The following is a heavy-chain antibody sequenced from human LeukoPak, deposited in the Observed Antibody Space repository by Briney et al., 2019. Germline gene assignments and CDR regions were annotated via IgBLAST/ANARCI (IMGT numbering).Heavy chain of an antibody. CDR2: INPYSGGT. CDR3: ARGGVGAMAWDFDY. CDR1: GYTFTGYY. V-gene: IGHV1-2*02. Sequence: ASVKVSCKASGYTFTGYYMHWVRQAPGQGLEWMGWINPYSGGTNYAQKFQGRVTMTRDMSISTAYMELSRLRSDDTAVYYCARGGVGAMAWDFDYWGQGTLVTVSS. D-gene: IGHD1-26*01. J-gene: IGHJ4*02.